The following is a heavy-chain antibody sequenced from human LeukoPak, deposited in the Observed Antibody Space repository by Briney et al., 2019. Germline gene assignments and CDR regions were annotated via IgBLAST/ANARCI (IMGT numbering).Heavy chain of an antibody. J-gene: IGHJ4*02. V-gene: IGHV4-4*02. Sequence: SGTLSLTCDVSGGSITQTNYWTWVRPPPGKGLEWIGEVNLQGGTNYNRSLLRRVAISVDTSANHVSLQMTSVTAADTAVYYCAREGGSYRPLDYSGQGTLVTVSS. CDR3: AREGGSYRPLDY. D-gene: IGHD3-16*02. CDR1: GGSITQTNY. CDR2: VNLQGGT.